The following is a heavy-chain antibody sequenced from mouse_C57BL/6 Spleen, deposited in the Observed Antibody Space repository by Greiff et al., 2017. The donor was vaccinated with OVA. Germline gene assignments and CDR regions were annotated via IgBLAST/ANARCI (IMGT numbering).Heavy chain of an antibody. Sequence: VQGVESGAELARPGASVKLSCKASGYTFTSYGISWVKQRTGQGLEWIGEIYPRSGNTYYNEKFKGKATLTADKSSSTAYMELRSLTSEDSAVYFCANYDTYYYAMDYWGQGTSVTVSS. CDR1: GYTFTSYG. J-gene: IGHJ4*01. CDR3: ANYDTYYYAMDY. CDR2: IYPRSGNT. V-gene: IGHV1-81*01. D-gene: IGHD2-4*01.